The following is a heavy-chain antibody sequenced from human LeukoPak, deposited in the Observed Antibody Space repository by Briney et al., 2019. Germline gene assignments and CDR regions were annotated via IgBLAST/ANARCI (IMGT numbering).Heavy chain of an antibody. CDR3: ARVPVTMIIVNDAFDI. V-gene: IGHV1-8*01. D-gene: IGHD3-22*01. J-gene: IGHJ3*02. Sequence: ASVKVSCKASGYTFTTYDINWVRQATGQGLKWMGWMNPNSGNTGYAQKFQGRVTMTRNTSITTTYMDLSSLSSEDTAVYYCARVPVTMIIVNDAFDIWGQGTMLTVSS. CDR1: GYTFTTYD. CDR2: MNPNSGNT.